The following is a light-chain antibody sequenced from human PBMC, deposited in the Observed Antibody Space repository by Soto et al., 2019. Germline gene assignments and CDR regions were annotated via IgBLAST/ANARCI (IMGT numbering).Light chain of an antibody. CDR3: QQLNSYPLT. Sequence: DIQLTQSPSFLSASVGDRVTITCRASQGISSYLAWYQQKPGKAPKLLIYAASTLQSGVPSRFSGSGSVTEFTLTISSLQPEDFATYYCQQLNSYPLTCGGGTKVEIK. J-gene: IGKJ4*01. CDR2: AAS. V-gene: IGKV1-9*01. CDR1: QGISSY.